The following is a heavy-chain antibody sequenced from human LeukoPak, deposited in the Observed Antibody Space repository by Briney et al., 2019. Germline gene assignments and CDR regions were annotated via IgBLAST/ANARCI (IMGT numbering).Heavy chain of an antibody. V-gene: IGHV3-7*01. Sequence: PGGSLRLSCTASGFSFSGSWMSWVRQAPGKGLEWVATIKPDGVEKFHVDSVRGRFTVSRDNARNSLYLQMNSLRAEDTAVYYCAKGSEDIVVVVAATLEYFQHWGQGTLVTVSS. CDR1: GFSFSGSW. D-gene: IGHD2-15*01. J-gene: IGHJ1*01. CDR2: IKPDGVEK. CDR3: AKGSEDIVVVVAATLEYFQH.